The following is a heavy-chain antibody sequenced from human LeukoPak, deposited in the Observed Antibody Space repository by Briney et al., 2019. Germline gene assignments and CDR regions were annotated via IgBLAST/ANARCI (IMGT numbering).Heavy chain of an antibody. J-gene: IGHJ6*03. Sequence: SVKVSCKASGGTSSTYTITWVRQAPGQGPEWMGGIMPLFGTANYAQKFQGRVTFTTDDSTSTAYVELSSLISEDTAIYYCARVDRYYFYLDVWGKGTTITVSS. V-gene: IGHV1-69*05. CDR2: IMPLFGTA. D-gene: IGHD3-9*01. CDR3: ARVDRYYFYLDV. CDR1: GGTSSTYT.